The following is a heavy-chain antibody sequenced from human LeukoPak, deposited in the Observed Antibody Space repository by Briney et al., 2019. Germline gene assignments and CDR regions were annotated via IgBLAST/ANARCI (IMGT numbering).Heavy chain of an antibody. D-gene: IGHD3-9*01. J-gene: IGHJ5*02. CDR1: GGSISSSSYY. Sequence: SETLSLTCTVSGGSISSSSYYWGWIRQPPGKGLEWIGSIYYSGSTYYNPSLKSRVTISVDTSKNQFSLKLSSVTAADTAVYYCARDRGYDILTGYPGGNWFDPWGQGTLVTVSS. CDR3: ARDRGYDILTGYPGGNWFDP. V-gene: IGHV4-39*07. CDR2: IYYSGST.